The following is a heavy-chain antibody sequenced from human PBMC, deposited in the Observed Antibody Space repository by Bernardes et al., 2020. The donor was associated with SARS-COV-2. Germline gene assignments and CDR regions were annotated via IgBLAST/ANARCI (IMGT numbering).Heavy chain of an antibody. CDR3: ARASYLSTSHWYDP. CDR1: GGSVSSSSHY. CDR2: IHYSGGT. V-gene: IGHV4-39*01. D-gene: IGHD2-2*01. Sequence: SETLFLTCTVSGGSVSSSSHYWGWIRQPPGKGLEWIGSIHYSGGTYYNPSLKSRVTISVDTSKNQFSLNLSSVTAADTAVYYCARASYLSTSHWYDPWGQGTLVTVSS. J-gene: IGHJ5*02.